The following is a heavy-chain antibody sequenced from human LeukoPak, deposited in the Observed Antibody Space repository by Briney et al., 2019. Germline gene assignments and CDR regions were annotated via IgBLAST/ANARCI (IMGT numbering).Heavy chain of an antibody. D-gene: IGHD3-10*01. CDR1: GGSISSSGYY. Sequence: SETLSLTCTVSGGSISSSGYYWGWIRQPPGKGLEWIGSIYYSGSTYYNPSLKSRVTISVDTSKNQFSLKLSSVTAADTAVYYCARSGIVDYWGQGTLVTVSS. CDR3: ARSGIVDY. CDR2: IYYSGST. J-gene: IGHJ4*02. V-gene: IGHV4-39*01.